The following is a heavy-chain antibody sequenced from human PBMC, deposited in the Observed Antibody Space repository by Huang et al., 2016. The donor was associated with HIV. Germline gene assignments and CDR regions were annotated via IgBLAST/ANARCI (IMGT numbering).Heavy chain of an antibody. CDR3: VKAGVNGVPYFDY. V-gene: IGHV3-30-3*02. CDR2: ISDDAATT. J-gene: IGHJ4*02. D-gene: IGHD2-8*01. Sequence: QVQLVQSGGGVVQPGRSLRLSCAASGFGFSTFAFHWARQAPGKGLEWVATISDDAATTYYADSVRGRFTISRDNSQNTLNLQMNSLGPYDTAIYYCVKAGVNGVPYFDYWALGTLVTVSS. CDR1: GFGFSTFA.